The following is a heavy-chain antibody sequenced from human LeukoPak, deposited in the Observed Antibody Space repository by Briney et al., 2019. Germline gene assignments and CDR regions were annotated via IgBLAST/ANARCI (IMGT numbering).Heavy chain of an antibody. CDR3: ARGDCSSTSCYLRFDY. CDR1: GGTFSSYA. J-gene: IGHJ4*02. Sequence: GASVKVSCKASGGTFSSYAISWVRQAPGQGLEWMGGIIPIFGTANYAQKFQGRVTITTDESTSTAYMELSSLRSEDTAVYYCARGDCSSTSCYLRFDYWGQGTLVTVSS. D-gene: IGHD2-2*01. V-gene: IGHV1-69*05. CDR2: IIPIFGTA.